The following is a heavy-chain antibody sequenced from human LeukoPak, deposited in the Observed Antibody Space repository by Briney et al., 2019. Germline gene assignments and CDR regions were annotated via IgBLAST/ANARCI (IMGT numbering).Heavy chain of an antibody. CDR3: ARDLEGYADSPDI. CDR2: SSTFNGNR. D-gene: IGHD4-17*01. J-gene: IGHJ3*02. Sequence: GASVKVSCKASGYTFLHYGISWVRQAPGQGLEWMGWSSTFNGNRYYPPKLQDRVTMTTDTSTTTAYMELRSLTSDDTAVYYCARDLEGYADSPDIWGQGTLVTVSS. CDR1: GYTFLHYG. V-gene: IGHV1-18*01.